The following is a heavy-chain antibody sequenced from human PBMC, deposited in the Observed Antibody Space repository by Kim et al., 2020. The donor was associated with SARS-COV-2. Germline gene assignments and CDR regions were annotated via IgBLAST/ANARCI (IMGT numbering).Heavy chain of an antibody. V-gene: IGHV3-23*01. D-gene: IGHD2-2*01. CDR2: ISGSGGST. J-gene: IGHJ4*02. CDR1: GFTFSSYA. CDR3: ATGNIVVVPAALGT. Sequence: GGSLRLSCAASGFTFSSYAMSWVRQAPGKGLEWVSAISGSGGSTYYADSVKGRFTISRDNSKNTLYLQMNSLRAEDTAVYYCATGNIVVVPAALGTWGQGTLVTISS.